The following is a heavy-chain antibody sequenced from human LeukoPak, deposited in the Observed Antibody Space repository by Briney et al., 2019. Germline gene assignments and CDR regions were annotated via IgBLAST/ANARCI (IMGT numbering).Heavy chain of an antibody. J-gene: IGHJ4*02. D-gene: IGHD1-26*01. Sequence: ASAXVSCKXXGXTXTSYAMHWVRQAPGQRLEWMGWINAGNGNTKYSQKFQGRVTITRDTSASTAYMELSSLRSEDTAVYYCARVSYSGSFDYWGQGTLVTVSS. V-gene: IGHV1-3*01. CDR3: ARVSYSGSFDY. CDR2: INAGNGNT. CDR1: GXTXTSYA.